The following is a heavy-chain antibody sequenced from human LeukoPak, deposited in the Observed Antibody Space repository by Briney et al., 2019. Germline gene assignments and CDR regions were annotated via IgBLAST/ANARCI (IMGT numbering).Heavy chain of an antibody. V-gene: IGHV4-4*09. J-gene: IGHJ6*03. CDR2: IYTSGST. CDR1: GGSISSYY. Sequence: PSETLSLTCTVSGGSISSYYWSWIRQPPGKGLEWIGYIYTSGSTNYSPYLKSRVTISVDTSKNQFSLKLSSVTAADTAVYYCARGGPYDFWSGYLGRYYYYYMDVWGKGTTVTVSS. CDR3: ARGGPYDFWSGYLGRYYYYYMDV. D-gene: IGHD3-3*01.